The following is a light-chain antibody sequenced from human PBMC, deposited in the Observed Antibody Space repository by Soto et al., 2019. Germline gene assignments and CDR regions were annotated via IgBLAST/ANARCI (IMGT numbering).Light chain of an antibody. V-gene: IGKV3D-15*01. J-gene: IGKJ2*01. Sequence: EIVLTQSPATLSVSPGERATLSCRASQSVGSTLAWYQQKPGQAPRLLIYGASTRATGIPARFSGSGSGTEFTLTISSLQSEDFAVYSCQQYSNWPPMYTFGQGTKLEIK. CDR1: QSVGST. CDR2: GAS. CDR3: QQYSNWPPMYT.